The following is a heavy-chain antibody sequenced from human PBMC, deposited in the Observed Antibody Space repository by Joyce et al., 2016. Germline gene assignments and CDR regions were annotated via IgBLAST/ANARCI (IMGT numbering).Heavy chain of an antibody. J-gene: IGHJ4*02. Sequence: QAQLVQSGAEVKKPGASVKVSCRASGYTFTNYGISWVRQATGHGLEWMAWINTYSGDTRYLQKFQGRVTMTTDTSTSTAYMELRSLRSDDTAVYFCARDQGYASSWEQRFDYWGQGTLVSVSS. V-gene: IGHV1-18*01. D-gene: IGHD6-13*01. CDR1: GYTFTNYG. CDR2: INTYSGDT. CDR3: ARDQGYASSWEQRFDY.